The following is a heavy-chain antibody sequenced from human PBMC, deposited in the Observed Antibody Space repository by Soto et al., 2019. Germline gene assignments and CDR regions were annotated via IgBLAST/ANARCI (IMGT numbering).Heavy chain of an antibody. Sequence: PSETLSLTCTVSGASISGFYWSWIRKSAGKGLEWIGRIYATGTTDYNPSLKSRVMMSVDTSKKQFSLKLRSVTAADTAVYYCVRDGTRTLRDWFDPWGQGISVTVSS. CDR1: GASISGFY. CDR3: VRDGTRTLRDWFDP. V-gene: IGHV4-4*07. D-gene: IGHD1-1*01. CDR2: IYATGTT. J-gene: IGHJ5*02.